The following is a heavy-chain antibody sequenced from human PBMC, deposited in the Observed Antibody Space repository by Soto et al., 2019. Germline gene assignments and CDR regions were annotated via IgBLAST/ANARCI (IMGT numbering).Heavy chain of an antibody. CDR1: GFSLTTSGVG. V-gene: IGHV2-5*02. CDR2: IYWDDDK. Sequence: QITLNESGPTVVNPAEPLTLTCTFSGFSLTTSGVGVGWIRQSPGKAPEGLALIYWDDDKRYSASLKSRLTITKDTSNNQVVLTMASVDPADTATYYCAHRILRTVFGLVTTTAIYFDFWGQGTPVVVSS. CDR3: AHRILRTVFGLVTTTAIYFDF. J-gene: IGHJ4*02. D-gene: IGHD3-3*01.